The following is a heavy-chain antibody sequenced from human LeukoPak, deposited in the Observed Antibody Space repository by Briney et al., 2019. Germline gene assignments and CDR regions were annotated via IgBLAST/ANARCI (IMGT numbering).Heavy chain of an antibody. CDR1: GGSISSYY. CDR2: IYYSGSS. D-gene: IGHD1-26*01. CDR3: ASQGGPVRYFDY. J-gene: IGHJ4*02. V-gene: IGHV4-39*01. Sequence: SETLSLTCTVSGGSISSYYWGWIRQPPGKGLEWIGSIYYSGSSYYNPSLKSRVTISVDTSKNQFSLKLSSVTAADTAVYYCASQGGPVRYFDYWGQGTLVTVSS.